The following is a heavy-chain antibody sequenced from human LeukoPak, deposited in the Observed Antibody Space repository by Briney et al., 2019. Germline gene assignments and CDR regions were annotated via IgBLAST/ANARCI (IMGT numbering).Heavy chain of an antibody. J-gene: IGHJ4*02. CDR3: ARSEDEATRYYFDS. V-gene: IGHV3-21*01. Sequence: PGRSLRLSWAASGFTFDDYAMHWVRQAPGKGREWVSSISISGSHIYNEDSVKGRFTVSRDNAKNSLYLKMNSLRAEDTAVYYCARSEDEATRYYFDSWGQGTLVTVSS. CDR2: ISISGSHI. CDR1: GFTFDDYA. D-gene: IGHD5-24*01.